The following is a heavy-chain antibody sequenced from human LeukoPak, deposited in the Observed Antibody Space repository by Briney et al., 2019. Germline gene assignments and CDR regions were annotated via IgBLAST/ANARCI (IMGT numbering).Heavy chain of an antibody. V-gene: IGHV4-61*02. Sequence: PSQTLSLTCTVSGGSISSGSYYWNWIRQPAGKRLEWIGRIYTSGSTNYNPSLKSRVTMSVDTSKNQFSLNLSSVTAADTAVYYCARRRNWNDVSFWFDPWGQGTLVTVSS. D-gene: IGHD1-1*01. CDR2: IYTSGST. CDR1: GGSISSGSYY. J-gene: IGHJ5*02. CDR3: ARRRNWNDVSFWFDP.